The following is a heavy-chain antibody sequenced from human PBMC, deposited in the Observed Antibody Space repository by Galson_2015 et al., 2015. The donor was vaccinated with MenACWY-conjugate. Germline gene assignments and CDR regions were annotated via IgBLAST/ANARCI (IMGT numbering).Heavy chain of an antibody. CDR2: INPGGSST. CDR1: GFIFNTYW. J-gene: IGHJ4*02. Sequence: SLRLSCAASGFIFNTYWMHWVRQAPGKGPVWVLRINPGGSSTTYADSVKDRFTISRDNAKNTLYLQMNSLRPEDTAVFYCAKSRGASFYFDYWGQGTLVTVSS. D-gene: IGHD1-26*01. V-gene: IGHV3-74*01. CDR3: AKSRGASFYFDY.